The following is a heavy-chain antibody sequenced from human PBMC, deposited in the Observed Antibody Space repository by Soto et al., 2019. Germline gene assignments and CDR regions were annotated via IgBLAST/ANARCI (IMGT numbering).Heavy chain of an antibody. CDR3: ARDRAMRYGSGSYPDAFDI. Sequence: QVQLQESGPGLVKPSQTLSLTCTVSGGPISSGGYYWSWIRQHPGKGLEWTGYIYYRGSTYYNPSLRSRVTISVDTSKNQSSLKLSSVTAADTAVYYCARDRAMRYGSGSYPDAFDIWGQGTMVTVSS. V-gene: IGHV4-31*03. J-gene: IGHJ3*02. D-gene: IGHD3-10*01. CDR1: GGPISSGGYY. CDR2: IYYRGST.